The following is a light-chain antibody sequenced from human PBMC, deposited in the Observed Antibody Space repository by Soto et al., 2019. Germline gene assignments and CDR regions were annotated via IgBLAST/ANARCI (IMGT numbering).Light chain of an antibody. CDR3: QQYNNWPPVT. CDR1: QSFRGL. CDR2: GAS. J-gene: IGKJ4*01. Sequence: EVVLTQSQVTLSLSPGERATLSCRASQSFRGLLAWYQQKPGQAPRLVIYGASTRATGIPARFSGSGSGTEFTLTISSLQSEDFAVYYCQQYNNWPPVTFGGGTKVDIK. V-gene: IGKV3-15*01.